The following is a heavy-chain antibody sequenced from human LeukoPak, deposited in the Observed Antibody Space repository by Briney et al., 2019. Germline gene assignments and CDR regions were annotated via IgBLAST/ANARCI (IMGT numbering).Heavy chain of an antibody. V-gene: IGHV1-69*04. D-gene: IGHD3-22*01. CDR1: GGTFSSYA. CDR2: IIPILGIA. J-gene: IGHJ4*02. Sequence: ASVKVSCKASGGTFSSYAISWVRQAPGQGLEWMGRIIPILGIANYAQKFQGRVTITADKSTSTAYMELSSLRSEDTAVYYCARAYYESSAYRHAVYFDYWGQGTLVTVSS. CDR3: ARAYYESSAYRHAVYFDY.